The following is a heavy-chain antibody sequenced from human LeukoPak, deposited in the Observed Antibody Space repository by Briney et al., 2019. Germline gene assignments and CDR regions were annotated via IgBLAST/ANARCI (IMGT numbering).Heavy chain of an antibody. CDR2: IYYSGST. V-gene: IGHV4-59*08. D-gene: IGHD3-10*01. CDR3: ASLNYYGSGSYSFDP. J-gene: IGHJ5*02. Sequence: SETLTLTCTVSGGSISSYYWSWIRQPPGKGLEWIGYIYYSGSTNYNPSLKSRVTISVDTSKNQFSLKLSSVTAADTAVYYCASLNYYGSGSYSFDPWGQGTLVTVSS. CDR1: GGSISSYY.